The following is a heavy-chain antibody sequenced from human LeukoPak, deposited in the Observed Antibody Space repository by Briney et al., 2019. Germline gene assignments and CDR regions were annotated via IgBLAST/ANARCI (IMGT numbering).Heavy chain of an antibody. Sequence: GGSLRLSCAASGFTFNTFNMNWVRQAPGKGLEWVATIGSGADLFYAGSVKGRFTISRDDPRNTLWLQMNSLRAEDTALYYCAKDWTPHNRVYDCFDFWGQGTQVTVSS. CDR3: AKDWTPHNRVYDCFDF. CDR2: IGSGADL. J-gene: IGHJ4*02. D-gene: IGHD3-16*01. CDR1: GFTFNTFN. V-gene: IGHV3-21*04.